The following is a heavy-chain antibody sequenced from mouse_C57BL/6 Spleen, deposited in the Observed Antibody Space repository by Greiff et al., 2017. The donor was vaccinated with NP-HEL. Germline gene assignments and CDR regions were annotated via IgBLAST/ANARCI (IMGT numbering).Heavy chain of an antibody. J-gene: IGHJ1*03. D-gene: IGHD1-1*01. CDR2: ISSGSSTI. V-gene: IGHV5-17*01. CDR3: ARRGIYYYGSSPYWYFDV. Sequence: EVHLVESGGGLVKPGGSLKLSCAASGFTFSDYGMHWVRQAPEKGLEWVAYISSGSSTIYYADTVKGRFTISRDNAKNTLFLQMTSLRSEDTAMYYCARRGIYYYGSSPYWYFDVWGTGTTVTVSS. CDR1: GFTFSDYG.